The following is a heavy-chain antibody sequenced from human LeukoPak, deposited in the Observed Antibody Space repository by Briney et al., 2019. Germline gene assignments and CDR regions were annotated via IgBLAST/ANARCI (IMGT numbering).Heavy chain of an antibody. Sequence: SETLSLTCTVSGGSINDYYWSWIRQPAGKGLEWIGRIYTSESTNYNPSLKSRVTMSIDTSKNQFSLKVTSVTAADTAMYYCARHRSDSYSSPIDYWGQGTLVTVSS. CDR1: GGSINDYY. CDR2: IYTSEST. D-gene: IGHD6-6*01. CDR3: ARHRSDSYSSPIDY. J-gene: IGHJ4*02. V-gene: IGHV4-4*07.